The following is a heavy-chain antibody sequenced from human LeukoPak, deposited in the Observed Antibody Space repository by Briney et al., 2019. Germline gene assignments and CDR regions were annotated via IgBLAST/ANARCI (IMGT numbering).Heavy chain of an antibody. CDR1: GYSISSGYY. CDR2: IYHSGST. D-gene: IGHD2-2*01. CDR3: ARISVLVVPAAIVDYYYYYMDV. J-gene: IGHJ6*03. Sequence: SETLSLTCTVSGYSISSGYYWGWIRQPPGKGLEWIGSIYHSGSTYYNPSLKSRVTISVDTSKNQFSLKLSFVTAADTAVYYCARISVLVVPAAIVDYYYYYMDVWGKGTTVTISS. V-gene: IGHV4-38-2*02.